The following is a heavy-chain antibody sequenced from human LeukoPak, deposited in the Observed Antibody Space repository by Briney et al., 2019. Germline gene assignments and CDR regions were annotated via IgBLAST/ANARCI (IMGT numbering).Heavy chain of an antibody. V-gene: IGHV3-23*01. CDR2: ISGSGGST. J-gene: IGHJ4*02. CDR1: GFTFSSYA. CDR3: AKDRSVDCGGDCYSNY. D-gene: IGHD2-21*02. Sequence: GGSLRLSCAASGFTFSSYAMSWVRQAPGKGLEWVSAISGSGGSTYYADSVKGRFTISRDNSKNTLYLQMNSLRAEDTAVYYCAKDRSVDCGGDCYSNYWGQGTLVTVSS.